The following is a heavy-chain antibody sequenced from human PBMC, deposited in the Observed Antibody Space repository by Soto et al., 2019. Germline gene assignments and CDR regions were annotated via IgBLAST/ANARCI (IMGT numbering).Heavy chain of an antibody. CDR2: INPNSGGT. V-gene: IGHV1-2*02. Sequence: ASVKVSCKASGYTFTDSYIHWVRQAPGQGLEWMGWINPNSGGTNYAQRFQDRVTMTRDTSISTVYMDLRRLGSDDTAAYYCARAVSSLLYFFDYWGQGTLVTVSS. J-gene: IGHJ4*02. CDR3: ARAVSSLLYFFDY. CDR1: GYTFTDSY.